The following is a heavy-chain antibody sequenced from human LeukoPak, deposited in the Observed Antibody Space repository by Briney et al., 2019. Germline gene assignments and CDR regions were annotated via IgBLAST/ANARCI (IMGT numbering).Heavy chain of an antibody. CDR2: ISSSSSYI. CDR3: ARDRNWGSVFDY. CDR1: GFTFSSYS. D-gene: IGHD7-27*01. V-gene: IGHV3-21*01. J-gene: IGHJ4*02. Sequence: GGPLRLSCAASGFTFSSYSMNWVRQAPGKGLEWVSSISSSSSYIYYADSVKGRFTISRDNAENPLYLQMNSLRAEDTAVYYCARDRNWGSVFDYWGQGTLVTVSS.